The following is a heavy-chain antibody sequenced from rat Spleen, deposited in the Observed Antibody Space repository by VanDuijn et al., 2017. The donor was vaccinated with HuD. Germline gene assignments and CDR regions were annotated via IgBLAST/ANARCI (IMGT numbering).Heavy chain of an antibody. CDR3: AKDHYGGYPFAY. J-gene: IGHJ3*01. CDR2: ISYDGSST. D-gene: IGHD1-11*01. Sequence: EVQLVESDGGLVQPGRSLKLSCAASGFTFSNYGMAWVRQAPTKGLEWVATISYDGSSTYYPDSVKGRFTISRDNAENTVYLQMNSLKSEDTATYYCAKDHYGGYPFAYWGQGTLVTVSS. CDR1: GFTFSNYG. V-gene: IGHV5-29*01.